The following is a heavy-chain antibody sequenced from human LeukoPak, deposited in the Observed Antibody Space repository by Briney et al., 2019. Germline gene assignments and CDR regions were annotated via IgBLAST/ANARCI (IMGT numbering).Heavy chain of an antibody. V-gene: IGHV1-18*01. D-gene: IGHD2-2*01. Sequence: ASVKVSCKASGYTFTSYGISWVRQAPGQGLQWMGWISAYNHNANYAQKFQGRVSMTTDTSTSTAYMELRSLRSDDTAVYYCARSYCSSTSCPGSRFDPWGQGTLVSVSS. CDR2: ISAYNHNA. J-gene: IGHJ5*02. CDR3: ARSYCSSTSCPGSRFDP. CDR1: GYTFTSYG.